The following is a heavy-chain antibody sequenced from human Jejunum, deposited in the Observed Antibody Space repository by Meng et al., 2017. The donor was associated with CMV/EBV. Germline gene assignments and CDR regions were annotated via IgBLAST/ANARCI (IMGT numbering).Heavy chain of an antibody. D-gene: IGHD2-2*01. CDR1: EFSFSTYF. CDR2: ISSSGDIT. CDR3: AKDEGAWSSYPFDH. J-gene: IGHJ4*02. V-gene: IGHV3-23*01. Sequence: SEFSFSTYFMGWVRQAPGKGLEWVSTISSSGDITYYADSVKGRFTISRDNSKDTLYLQLNSLTAEDTAVYYCAKDEGAWSSYPFDHWGQGTLVTVSS.